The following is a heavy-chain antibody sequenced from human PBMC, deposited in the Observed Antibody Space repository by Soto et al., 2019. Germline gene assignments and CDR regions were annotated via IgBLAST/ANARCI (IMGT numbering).Heavy chain of an antibody. J-gene: IGHJ6*03. V-gene: IGHV1-18*01. CDR3: ARAHPDIVVVVESYYYYYMDV. D-gene: IGHD2-15*01. CDR1: GYTFTSYG. CDR2: ISAYNGNT. Sequence: ASVKVSCKASGYTFTSYGISWVRQAPGQGLEWMGWISAYNGNTNYAQKLQGRVTMTTDTSTSTAYMELRSLRSDDTAVYYCARAHPDIVVVVESYYYYYMDVWGKGTTVTVSS.